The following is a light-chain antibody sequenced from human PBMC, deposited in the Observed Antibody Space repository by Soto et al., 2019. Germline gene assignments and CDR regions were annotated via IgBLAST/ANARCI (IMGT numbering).Light chain of an antibody. J-gene: IGLJ3*02. Sequence: QSVLTQPPSASGTPGQRVPISCSGSSSNIGSKTVNWYQQVPGTAPKLLIHSNNQRPSGVPDRFSGSKSGTSASLAISGLQSEDEADYYWASWDDSLNGWVFGGGTKVTVL. CDR1: SSNIGSKT. CDR2: SNN. V-gene: IGLV1-44*01. CDR3: ASWDDSLNGWV.